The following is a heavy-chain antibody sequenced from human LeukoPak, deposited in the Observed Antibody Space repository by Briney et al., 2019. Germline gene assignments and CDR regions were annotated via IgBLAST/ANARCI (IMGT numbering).Heavy chain of an antibody. CDR2: IIPILGIT. CDR3: ASGLGATEVWEANYYCGMDV. CDR1: GGTFSSYT. J-gene: IGHJ6*02. V-gene: IGHV1-69*02. Sequence: SVKLSCKASGGTFSSYTISWVRQAPGQGLEWMGRIIPILGITNYAQQLQGRVTIISDKSTSTAYMVLSSLRSEAAAVYYCASGLGATEVWEANYYCGMDVWGQGTKVTVSS. D-gene: IGHD1-26*01.